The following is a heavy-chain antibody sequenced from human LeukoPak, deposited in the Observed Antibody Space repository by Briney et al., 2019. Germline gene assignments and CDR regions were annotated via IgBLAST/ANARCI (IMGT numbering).Heavy chain of an antibody. CDR3: ARGGESRAMLHQ. Sequence: PGGSLRLSCAASGFTFSSNWMNWVRQAPGKGLGWVANIRPDGSEKDCVDSVKGRFTISRDNAKNLLYLQMSGLRVEDTALYYCARGGESRAMLHQWGQGTLVTVSS. CDR2: IRPDGSEK. V-gene: IGHV3-7*04. D-gene: IGHD3-16*01. J-gene: IGHJ4*02. CDR1: GFTFSSNW.